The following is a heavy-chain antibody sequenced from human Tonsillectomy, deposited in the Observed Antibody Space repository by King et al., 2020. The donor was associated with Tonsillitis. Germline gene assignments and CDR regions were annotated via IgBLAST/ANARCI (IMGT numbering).Heavy chain of an antibody. CDR1: GFTFSSYP. V-gene: IGHV3-30*04. D-gene: IGHD3-22*01. CDR3: ARDLYNNSYDSSGFCDY. CDR2: ISLDGSDK. J-gene: IGHJ4*02. Sequence: VQLVESGGGVVQPGRSLRISCAASGFTFSSYPMHWVRQAPGKGLEWVAVISLDGSDKYYVDSVKGRFTISRDNSKSTLYLQMNSLRAEDTAVYYCARDLYNNSYDSSGFCDYWGQGTLVTVSS.